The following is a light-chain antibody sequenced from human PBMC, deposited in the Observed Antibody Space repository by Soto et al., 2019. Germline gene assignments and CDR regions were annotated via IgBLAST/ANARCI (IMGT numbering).Light chain of an antibody. CDR1: NSNIGNNA. V-gene: IGLV1-51*02. J-gene: IGLJ2*01. CDR2: GDN. Sequence: QSLLTKPPSVSAAPGQKVTISCYGSNSNIGNNAVSWYQQLPGTAPKLLIYGDNQRPSGIPDRFSGSKSGTSASLAISGLQSEDEAEYYCAAWDGSLNNVLFGGGTQLTVL. CDR3: AAWDGSLNNVL.